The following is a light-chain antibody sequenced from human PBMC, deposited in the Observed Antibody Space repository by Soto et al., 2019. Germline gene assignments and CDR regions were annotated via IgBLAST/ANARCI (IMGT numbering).Light chain of an antibody. CDR3: QQYNNWPPWT. V-gene: IGKV3-15*01. J-gene: IGKJ1*01. CDR2: GAS. CDR1: QSVSSN. Sequence: EIVMTQSPATLSVSPGERATLSCRASQSVSSNLAWYQQKPGQAPRLLIYGASTRATGSPARFSGSGSGTEFTLTSSSLQFEDFAVYYWQQYNNWPPWTFGQGTKVEIK.